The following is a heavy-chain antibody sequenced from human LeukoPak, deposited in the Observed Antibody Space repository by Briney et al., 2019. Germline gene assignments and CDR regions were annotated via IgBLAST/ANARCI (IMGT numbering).Heavy chain of an antibody. CDR1: GFTFSSYW. J-gene: IGHJ6*03. D-gene: IGHD3-16*01. V-gene: IGHV3-74*01. Sequence: PGGSLRLSCAASGFTFSSYWMHWVRQAPGKGLVWVSLISWDGGSTYYADSVKGRFTISRDNAKNTVYLQMNSLRAEDTAVYYCANGAFRLYYIDVWGKGTTVTVSS. CDR2: ISWDGGST. CDR3: ANGAFRLYYIDV.